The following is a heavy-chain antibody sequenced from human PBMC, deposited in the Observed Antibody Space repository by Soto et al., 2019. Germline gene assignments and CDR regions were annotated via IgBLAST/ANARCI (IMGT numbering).Heavy chain of an antibody. CDR2: IYSGGST. V-gene: IGHV3-66*01. D-gene: IGHD3-10*01. CDR1: GFSVSNSY. CDR3: ATTGYFFGSGRL. Sequence: GGSLRLSCAASGFSVSNSYMSWVRQAPGKGLEWVSVIYSGGSTYYADYVKGRFTISRDISKNTLFLRMNSLETEDTAVYYCATTGYFFGSGRLWGQGTLVTVSS. J-gene: IGHJ4*02.